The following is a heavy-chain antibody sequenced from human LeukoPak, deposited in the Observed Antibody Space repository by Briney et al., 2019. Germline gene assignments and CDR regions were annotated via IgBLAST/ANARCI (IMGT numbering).Heavy chain of an antibody. CDR3: ARDPRFKGYCSGGSCVPYYYGMDV. CDR2: INPSGGST. J-gene: IGHJ6*02. V-gene: IGHV1-46*01. Sequence: ASVKVSCKASGYTFTSYYMHWVRQAPGQGLEWMGIINPSGGSTSYAQKFQGRVTMTRDTSTSTVYMELSSLRSEDTAVYYCARDPRFKGYCSGGSCVPYYYGMDVWGQGTTVTVSS. CDR1: GYTFTSYY. D-gene: IGHD2-15*01.